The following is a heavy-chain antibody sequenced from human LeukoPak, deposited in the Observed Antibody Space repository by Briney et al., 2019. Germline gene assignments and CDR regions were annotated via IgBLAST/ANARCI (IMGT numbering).Heavy chain of an antibody. J-gene: IGHJ4*02. CDR3: ATGSGSYYYFDY. Sequence: ASVKVSCKASGYTFTTYAMHWVRQAPGQRLEWMGWINAGNGNTKYSQEFQGRVTITRDTSASTAYMELSSLRSEDMAVYYCATGSGSYYYFDYWGQGTLVTVSS. CDR1: GYTFTTYA. V-gene: IGHV1-3*03. CDR2: INAGNGNT. D-gene: IGHD1-26*01.